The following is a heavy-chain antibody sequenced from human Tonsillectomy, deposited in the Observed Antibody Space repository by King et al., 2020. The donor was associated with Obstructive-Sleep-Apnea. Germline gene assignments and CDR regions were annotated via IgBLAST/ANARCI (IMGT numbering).Heavy chain of an antibody. D-gene: IGHD6-19*01. J-gene: IGHJ4*02. CDR3: ARNPYSTGWYSGWIDY. CDR2: ISAYNGNT. V-gene: IGHV1-18*04. Sequence: QLVQSGAEVKKPGAAVKVSCKASGYMFTSYGISWVRQAPGQGLEWMGWISAYNGNTNYAQKFQGRLTMTTDTSTSTAYMELRSLRSDDTAVYYCARNPYSTGWYSGWIDYWGQGTLVTVSS. CDR1: GYMFTSYG.